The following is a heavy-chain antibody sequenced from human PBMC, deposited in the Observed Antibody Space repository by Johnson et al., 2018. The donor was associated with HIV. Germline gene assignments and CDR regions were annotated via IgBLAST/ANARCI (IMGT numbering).Heavy chain of an antibody. Sequence: MQLVESGGGVVQPGRSLRLSCAASVFTFRSYSMHWVRQAPGKGLEWVAVISYDGSNKYYAASVKGRFTISRYNSKNTLYLQMNSLRAEDTAVYYCARVQWLILDAFDIWGQGTMVTVSS. V-gene: IGHV3-30-3*01. CDR1: VFTFRSYS. D-gene: IGHD6-19*01. J-gene: IGHJ3*02. CDR3: ARVQWLILDAFDI. CDR2: ISYDGSNK.